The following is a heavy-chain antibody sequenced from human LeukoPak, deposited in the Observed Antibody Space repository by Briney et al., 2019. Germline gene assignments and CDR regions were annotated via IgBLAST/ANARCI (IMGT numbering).Heavy chain of an antibody. Sequence: GGSPRLSCAASGITIRNYGMTWVRQAPGRGLQWVSSINNSGTRTFYEDSVRGRFTISRDDSKNTIYLQMNSLRAEDTAVYYCVTEVSGSFPTWGQGTLVTVSS. V-gene: IGHV3-23*05. CDR2: INNSGTRT. CDR1: GITIRNYG. CDR3: VTEVSGSFPT. J-gene: IGHJ4*02. D-gene: IGHD1-26*01.